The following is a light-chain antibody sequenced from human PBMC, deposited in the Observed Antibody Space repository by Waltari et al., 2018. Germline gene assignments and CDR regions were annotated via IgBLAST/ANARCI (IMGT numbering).Light chain of an antibody. J-gene: IGKJ1*01. Sequence: IQLTQSPSSLSASVGDTVTITSRASQGISNYLATYQQKPGKAPKRLIYAASTLQSGVPSRFSGSGSGTDFTLTISSLQPEDFATYYCQQLNSYQWTFGQGTKVEIK. CDR2: AAS. CDR1: QGISNY. V-gene: IGKV1-9*01. CDR3: QQLNSYQWT.